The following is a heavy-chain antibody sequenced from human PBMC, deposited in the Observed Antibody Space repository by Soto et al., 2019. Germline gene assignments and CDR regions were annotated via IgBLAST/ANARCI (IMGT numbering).Heavy chain of an antibody. J-gene: IGHJ3*01. CDR1: GFNTRNYL. V-gene: IGHV3-23*01. Sequence: EVQLLESGGGLVQPGGSLRLSCEDSGFNTRNYLMSWVRQAPGKGLEWVSGMSVSGATQYADSVKGRFTISKDFSKNTLYLQMNSLRVEDTAVYHCEGSWTWGQGTMVIVSS. CDR2: MSVSGAT. CDR3: EGSWT. D-gene: IGHD5-12*01.